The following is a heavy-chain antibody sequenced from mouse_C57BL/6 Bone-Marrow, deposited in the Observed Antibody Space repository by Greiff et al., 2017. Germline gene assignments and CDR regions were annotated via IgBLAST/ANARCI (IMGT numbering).Heavy chain of an antibody. CDR3: ARMAYYFDY. V-gene: IGHV1-54*01. CDR2: INPGSGGT. CDR1: GYAFTNYL. Sequence: VKLKESGAELVRPGTSVKVSCKASGYAFTNYLIEWVKQRPGQGLEWIGVINPGSGGTNYNEKFKGKATLTADKSSSTAYMQLSSLTSEDSAVYFCARMAYYFDYWGQGTTLTVSS. J-gene: IGHJ2*01.